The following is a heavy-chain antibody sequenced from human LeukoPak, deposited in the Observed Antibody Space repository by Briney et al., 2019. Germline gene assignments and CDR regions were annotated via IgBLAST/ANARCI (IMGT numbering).Heavy chain of an antibody. CDR2: INAGNGNT. Sequence: ASVKVSCKASGYTFTSYAMHWVRQAPGQRLEWMGWINAGNGNTKYSQKFQGRVTITRDTSASTAYMELSSLRSEDTAVYYCARDNNYYDSSGTFRYYYYGMDVWGQGTTVTVSS. D-gene: IGHD3-22*01. CDR1: GYTFTSYA. J-gene: IGHJ6*02. V-gene: IGHV1-3*01. CDR3: ARDNNYYDSSGTFRYYYYGMDV.